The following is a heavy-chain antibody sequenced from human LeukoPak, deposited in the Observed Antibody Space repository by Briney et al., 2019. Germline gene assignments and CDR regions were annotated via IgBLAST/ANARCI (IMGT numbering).Heavy chain of an antibody. Sequence: SETLSLTCAVSGGSISSGGYSWSWIRQPPGKGLEWLGYIYHSGSTYYNPSLKSRVTILVDRSKNQFSLKLSSVTAADTAVYYCARAGYYYGMDVWGQGTTVTVSS. CDR3: ARAGYYYGMDV. V-gene: IGHV4-30-2*01. CDR1: GGSISSGGYS. J-gene: IGHJ6*02. CDR2: IYHSGST.